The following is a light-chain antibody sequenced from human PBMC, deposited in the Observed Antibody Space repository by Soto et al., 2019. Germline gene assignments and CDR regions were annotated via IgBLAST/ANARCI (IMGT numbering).Light chain of an antibody. J-gene: IGKJ4*01. V-gene: IGKV3-15*01. CDR2: DAS. CDR1: QSVSSN. CDR3: QQYNYWPPLT. Sequence: EIVMTQSPATLSVSPGERATLSCRASQSVSSNLAWYQQKPGQAPRLLIYDASTRATGIPARFSGSGSGTEFTLTFNSLQSEDFAVYYCQQYNYWPPLTFGGGTKVEIK.